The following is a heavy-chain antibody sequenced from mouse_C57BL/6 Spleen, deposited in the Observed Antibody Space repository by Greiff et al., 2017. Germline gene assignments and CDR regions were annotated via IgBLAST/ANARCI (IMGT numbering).Heavy chain of an antibody. CDR3: GSRGVDFAY. CDR2: INPGDGGT. J-gene: IGHJ3*01. V-gene: IGHV1-54*01. D-gene: IGHD1-1*01. CDR1: GYAFTNYL. Sequence: VQLQQSGAELVRPGTSVKVSCKASGYAFTNYLIEWVKQRPGQGLEWIGVINPGDGGTNYNQKFTGKATLTADKSSSTAYMQLSSLTSEDSAVXFCGSRGVDFAYWGQGTLVTVSA.